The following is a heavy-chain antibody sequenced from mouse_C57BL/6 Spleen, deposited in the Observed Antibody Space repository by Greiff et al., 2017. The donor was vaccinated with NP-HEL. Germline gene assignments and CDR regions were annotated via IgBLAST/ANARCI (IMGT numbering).Heavy chain of an antibody. CDR2: INPNNGGT. V-gene: IGHV1-26*01. CDR3: AKNLPDAMDY. CDR1: GYTFTDYY. D-gene: IGHD2-1*01. Sequence: EVKLMESGPELVKPGASVKISCKASGYTFTDYYMNWVKQSHGKSLEWIGDINPNNGGTSYNQKFKGKATLTVDKSSSTAYMELRSLTAEDSAVYYCAKNLPDAMDYWGQGTSVTVSS. J-gene: IGHJ4*01.